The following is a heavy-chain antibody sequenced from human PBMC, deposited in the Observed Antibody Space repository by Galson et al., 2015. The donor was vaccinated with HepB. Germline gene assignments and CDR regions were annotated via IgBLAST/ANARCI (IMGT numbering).Heavy chain of an antibody. J-gene: IGHJ4*02. CDR2: ISYDGNRK. V-gene: IGHV3-30-3*01. D-gene: IGHD3-10*01. CDR3: ATGDQYGSGNSFLYYFDS. CDR1: GFTFSTYT. Sequence: SLRLSCAASGFTFSTYTMHWVRQAPGKGLEWVTVISYDGNRKYYADSVKGRFTISRDNSKNILYLQMNSLRAEDTAVYYCATGDQYGSGNSFLYYFDSWGQGTLVIVSS.